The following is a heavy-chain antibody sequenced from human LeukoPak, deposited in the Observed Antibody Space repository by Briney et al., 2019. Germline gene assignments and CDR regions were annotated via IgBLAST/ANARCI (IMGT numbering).Heavy chain of an antibody. D-gene: IGHD6-19*01. CDR1: GYTFSGYY. J-gene: IGHJ4*02. V-gene: IGHV1-46*01. CDR3: AREDSSGWYVFDY. CDR2: INPSGGST. Sequence: GASVKVSCKASGYTFSGYYMYWVRQAPGHGLEWVGIINPSGGSTSYAQKFQGRVTMTRDTSTSTVYMELSSLRSEDTAVYYCAREDSSGWYVFDYWGQGTLVTVSS.